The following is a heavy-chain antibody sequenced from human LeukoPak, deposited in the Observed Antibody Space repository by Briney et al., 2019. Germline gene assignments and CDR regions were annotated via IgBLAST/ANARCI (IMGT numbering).Heavy chain of an antibody. CDR3: ARGFRSVTTWGYFDY. V-gene: IGHV3-66*01. CDR2: IYSGGGT. J-gene: IGHJ4*02. Sequence: GGSLRLSCAASGFTVSTNYMSWVRQAPGKGLEWVSLIYSGGGTYYADSVKGRFTISRNNSRNTLSLQMNSLRVDDTAVYYCARGFRSVTTWGYFDYWGQGALVTVSS. CDR1: GFTVSTNY. D-gene: IGHD4-17*01.